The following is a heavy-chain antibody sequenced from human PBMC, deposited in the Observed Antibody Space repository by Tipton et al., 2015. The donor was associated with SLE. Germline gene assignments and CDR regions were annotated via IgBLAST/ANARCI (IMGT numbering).Heavy chain of an antibody. CDR3: AKSGSSSDY. J-gene: IGHJ4*02. V-gene: IGHV3-23*03. CDR2: IYSGGSST. Sequence: SLRLSCAASGFTFSSYAMSWVRQAPGKGLEWVSVIYSGGSSTYYADSVKGRFTTSRDNSKNTLYLQMNSLRAEDTAVYYCAKSGSSSDYWGQGTLVTVSS. CDR1: GFTFSSYA. D-gene: IGHD3-10*01.